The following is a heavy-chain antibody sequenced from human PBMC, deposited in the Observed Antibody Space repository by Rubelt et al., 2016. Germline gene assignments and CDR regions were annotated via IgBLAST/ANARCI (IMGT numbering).Heavy chain of an antibody. CDR1: GGSISSYY. CDR3: ARGDPDRGSRTGSREY. Sequence: ESGPGLVKPSETLSLTCTVSGGSISSYYWSWLRQPAGKGLEWIGRIYTSGSTNYNPSLKSRVTMSVDTSKNQFSLKLSSVTAADTAVFYCARGDPDRGSRTGSREYWGQGSLVSVS. D-gene: IGHD3-10*01. CDR2: IYTSGST. J-gene: IGHJ4*02. V-gene: IGHV4-4*07.